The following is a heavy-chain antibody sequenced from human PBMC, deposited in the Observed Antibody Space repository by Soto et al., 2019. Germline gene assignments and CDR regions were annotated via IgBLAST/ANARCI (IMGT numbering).Heavy chain of an antibody. CDR1: VGSISTYY. Sequence: SETLSHTRIVSVGSISTYYWSWFRQPPWKGLEWIGYIYYSGSTNNTPSPKTRLTISVETSKNQFSLKLSSVTAADTAVYYCARRRWEGIAAAGTGGDWFYSWGQGTLVTVSS. V-gene: IGHV4-59*08. D-gene: IGHD6-13*01. J-gene: IGHJ5*01. CDR3: ARRRWEGIAAAGTGGDWFYS. CDR2: IYYSGST.